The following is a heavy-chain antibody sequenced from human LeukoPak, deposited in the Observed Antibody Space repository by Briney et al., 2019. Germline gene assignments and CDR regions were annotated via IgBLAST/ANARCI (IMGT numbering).Heavy chain of an antibody. CDR1: GGSISSDY. CDR3: ARAGSSGWLTFDY. CDR2: VHYSGST. J-gene: IGHJ4*02. Sequence: SETLSLTCTVSGGSISSDYWSWIRQPPGKGLEWIGYVHYSGSTNYNPSLKSRVTISVDTSKNQFSLKMRYVTAADTAVYYCARAGSSGWLTFDYWGQGTLVTVSS. D-gene: IGHD6-19*01. V-gene: IGHV4-59*01.